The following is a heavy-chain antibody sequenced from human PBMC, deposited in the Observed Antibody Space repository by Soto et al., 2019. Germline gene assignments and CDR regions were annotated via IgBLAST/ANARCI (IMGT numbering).Heavy chain of an antibody. V-gene: IGHV3-15*07. Sequence: EVQLVESGGGWVKPGGSLTLSCVASGFTFGDAWMNWARQAAGKGLEWVGHVKTKSEGETTDYAAPVKGRFTIWRDDSTNTLYLQMNSLKSEDTGKYFCTTLGPSWGQGTQVTVSS. CDR3: TTLGPS. J-gene: IGHJ5*02. CDR1: GFTFGDAW. CDR2: VKTKSEGETT.